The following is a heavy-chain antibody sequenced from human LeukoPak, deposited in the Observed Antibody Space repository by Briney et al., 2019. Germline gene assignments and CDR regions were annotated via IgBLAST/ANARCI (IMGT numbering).Heavy chain of an antibody. D-gene: IGHD3-10*01. CDR1: GFTFSSYS. CDR2: ISSSSSYI. Sequence: PGGSLRLSCAASGFTFSSYSMNWVRQAPGKGLEWVSSISSSSSYIYYADSVKGRFTVSRDNVKNSLFLQMDSLGPEDTAVYYCARVHSGSGTFLVYWGRGTLVSVSS. J-gene: IGHJ4*02. V-gene: IGHV3-21*01. CDR3: ARVHSGSGTFLVY.